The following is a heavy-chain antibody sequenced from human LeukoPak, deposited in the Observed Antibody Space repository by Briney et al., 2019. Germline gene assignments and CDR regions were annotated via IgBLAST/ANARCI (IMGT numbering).Heavy chain of an antibody. CDR3: ARDYCSGGRCYSVGY. CDR1: GFTFSSYS. J-gene: IGHJ4*02. D-gene: IGHD2-15*01. CDR2: ITSSSSSI. Sequence: GGSLRLSCAASGFTFSSYSLNWVRQAPGKGLEWVSYITSSSSSIYYADSVKGRFTISRDNAKNSLYLQMNSLRAEDTAMYYCARDYCSGGRCYSVGYWGQGTLVTVSS. V-gene: IGHV3-48*04.